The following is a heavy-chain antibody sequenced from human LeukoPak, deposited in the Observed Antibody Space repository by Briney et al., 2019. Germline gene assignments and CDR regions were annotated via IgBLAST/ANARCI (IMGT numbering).Heavy chain of an antibody. J-gene: IGHJ3*02. CDR1: GGSISSYY. V-gene: IGHV4-59*08. CDR2: IYYTGST. D-gene: IGHD1-26*01. CDR3: ARQDSGTYLNPLDI. Sequence: SETLSLTCIVSGGSISSYYWSWIRQPPGKGLEWIGYIYYTGSTNYNPSLKSRVTISVDTSKNQLSLKLRSGTAADTAVYYCARQDSGTYLNPLDIWGQGTVVTVSS.